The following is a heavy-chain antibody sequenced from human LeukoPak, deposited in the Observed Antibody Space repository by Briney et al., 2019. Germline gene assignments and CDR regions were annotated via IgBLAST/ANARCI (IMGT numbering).Heavy chain of an antibody. D-gene: IGHD6-19*01. J-gene: IGHJ5*02. CDR1: GGSISSYY. CDR3: AKGSSGWSPRLNWFDP. V-gene: IGHV4-59*01. Sequence: PSETLSLTCTVSGGSISSYYWSWIRQPPGKGLEWIGYIYYSGSTNYNPSLKSRVTISVDTSKNQFSLKLSSVTAADTAVYYCAKGSSGWSPRLNWFDPWGQGTLVTVSS. CDR2: IYYSGST.